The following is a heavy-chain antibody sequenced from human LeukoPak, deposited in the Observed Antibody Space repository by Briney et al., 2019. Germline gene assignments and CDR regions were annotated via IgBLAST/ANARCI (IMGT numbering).Heavy chain of an antibody. D-gene: IGHD3-10*01. CDR1: GFTFSSYG. CDR2: MSADSATT. Sequence: GGSLRLSCAASGFTFSSYGMSWVRQAPGKGLEWVSVMSADSATTFYADSVKGRFTISRDNAKNTVFLQMSSLRAEDTALYYCARKSASGNYPLDYWGQGTLVTVS. V-gene: IGHV3-23*01. CDR3: ARKSASGNYPLDY. J-gene: IGHJ4*02.